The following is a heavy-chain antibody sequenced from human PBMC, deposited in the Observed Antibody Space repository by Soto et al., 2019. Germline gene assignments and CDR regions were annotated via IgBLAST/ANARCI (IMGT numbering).Heavy chain of an antibody. CDR2: IKVDGSEK. J-gene: IGHJ4*02. CDR3: AGVAV. Sequence: EVQLVESGGGFVQPGGSLRLSCAASGFTSSNYWMSWVRQAPGKGLEWVANIKVDGSEKYYVDSVKGRFTISRDNAKNSLYLQMNSLRAEDTAVYYCAGVAVRGQGTLVTVSS. V-gene: IGHV3-7*05. D-gene: IGHD6-19*01. CDR1: GFTSSNYW.